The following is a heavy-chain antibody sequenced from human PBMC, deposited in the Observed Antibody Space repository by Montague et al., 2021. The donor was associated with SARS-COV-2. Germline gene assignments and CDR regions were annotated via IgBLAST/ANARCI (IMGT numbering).Heavy chain of an antibody. J-gene: IGHJ4*02. CDR3: ARRGGWPYFDF. CDR1: GGSIISYY. V-gene: IGHV4-59*08. D-gene: IGHD6-19*01. Sequence: SETLSLTCTVSGGSIISYYWSWIRQSPGKRLEWIGYIYSTGSSDYNPSLESRVTMSIDTSKNQFSLNLTSVTAADTAVYYCARRGGWPYFDFWGQGTLVTVSS. CDR2: IYSTGSS.